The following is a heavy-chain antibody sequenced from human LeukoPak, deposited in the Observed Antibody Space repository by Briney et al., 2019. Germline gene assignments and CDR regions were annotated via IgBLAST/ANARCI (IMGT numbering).Heavy chain of an antibody. CDR1: GFTFSSYS. CDR3: ASGYSREREDY. CDR2: ISSSSSYI. V-gene: IGHV3-21*01. J-gene: IGHJ4*02. D-gene: IGHD5-18*01. Sequence: PGGCLRLSCAASGFTFSSYSMNWVRQAPGKGLEWVSSISSSSSYIYYADSVKGRFTISRDNAKNSLYLQMNSLRAEDTAVYYCASGYSREREDYWGQGTLVTVSS.